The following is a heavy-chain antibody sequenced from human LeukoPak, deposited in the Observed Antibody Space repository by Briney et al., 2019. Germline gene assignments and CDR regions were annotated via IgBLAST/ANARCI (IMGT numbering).Heavy chain of an antibody. CDR3: ARVRSSGYSHAFGY. V-gene: IGHV4-34*01. CDR2: INHSGST. J-gene: IGHJ4*02. D-gene: IGHD3-22*01. Sequence: ETLCLTCAVCGGSFSGYYWSWIRQPPGKGLEWIGEINHSGSTNYNPSLKSRVTISVDTSKNQFSLKLSSVTAADTAVYYCARVRSSGYSHAFGYWGQGTLVTVSS. CDR1: GGSFSGYY.